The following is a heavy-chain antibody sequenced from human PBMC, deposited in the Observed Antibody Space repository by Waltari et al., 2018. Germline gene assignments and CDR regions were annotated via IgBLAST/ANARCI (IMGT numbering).Heavy chain of an antibody. V-gene: IGHV4-4*07. CDR1: GGSISSYY. J-gene: IGHJ6*03. Sequence: QVQLQESGPGLVKPSETLSLTCTVSGGSISSYYWSWIRQPAGKGLGWIGRIYTSGSTNYNPSLKSRVTMSVDTSKNQFSLKLSSVTAADTAVYYCARDYEGIVATIFGYYYYYMDVWGKGTTVTVSS. CDR3: ARDYEGIVATIFGYYYYYMDV. D-gene: IGHD5-12*01. CDR2: IYTSGST.